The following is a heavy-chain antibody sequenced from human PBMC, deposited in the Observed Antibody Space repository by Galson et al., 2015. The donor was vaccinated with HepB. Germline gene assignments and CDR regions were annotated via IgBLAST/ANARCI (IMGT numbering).Heavy chain of an antibody. CDR2: ISAYNGNT. D-gene: IGHD3-3*01. CDR3: ARASIYLRAEYDFWSGYYDGARWFDP. CDR1: GYTFTSYG. Sequence: QSGAEVKKPGASVKVSCKASGYTFTSYGISWVRQAPGQGLEWMGWISAYNGNTNYAQKLQGRVTMTTDTSTSTAYMELSSLRSEDTAVYYCARASIYLRAEYDFWSGYYDGARWFDPWGQGTLVTVSS. J-gene: IGHJ5*02. V-gene: IGHV1-18*01.